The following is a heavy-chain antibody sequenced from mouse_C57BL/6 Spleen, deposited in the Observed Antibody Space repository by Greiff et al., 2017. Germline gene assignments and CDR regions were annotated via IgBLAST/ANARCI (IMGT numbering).Heavy chain of an antibody. V-gene: IGHV1-69*01. CDR2: IDPSDSYP. Sequence: QVQLQQPGAELVMPGASVKLSCKASGYTFTSYWMHWVKQRPGQGLEWIGEIDPSDSYPNYNQKFKGKSTLTVDKSSSTAYMQLSSLTSEDSAVYYCARYDGGLFDYWGQGTTLTVSS. CDR3: ARYDGGLFDY. J-gene: IGHJ2*01. D-gene: IGHD3-1*01. CDR1: GYTFTSYW.